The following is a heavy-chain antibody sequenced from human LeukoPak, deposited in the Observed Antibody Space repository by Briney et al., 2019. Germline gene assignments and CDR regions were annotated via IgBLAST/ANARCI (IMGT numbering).Heavy chain of an antibody. CDR1: EYIFTSYW. V-gene: IGHV5-51*01. CDR3: ARLLTMATGVDY. CDR2: IYPGDSDT. Sequence: GESLKISCKASEYIFTSYWIAWVRQMPGKGLEWMGIIYPGDSDTRYSPSFQGQVTISADKSISTVYLQWSSLKASDTAMYFCARLLTMATGVDYWGQGTLVTVSS. J-gene: IGHJ4*02. D-gene: IGHD3-10*01.